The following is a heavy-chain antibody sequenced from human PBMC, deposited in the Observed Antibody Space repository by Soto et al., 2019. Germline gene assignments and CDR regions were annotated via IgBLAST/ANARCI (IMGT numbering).Heavy chain of an antibody. CDR1: GFNFGSYA. CDR2: VSGSGGSP. D-gene: IGHD5-18*01. Sequence: EEQLLESGGGLVQPGGSLRLSCAASGFNFGSYAMGWLLHAPGKGLACVSGVSGSGGSPYYADSVKGRLTISKDKAKNTLYLDLNNLRPEDTAVSFCGKGKESGYRGAFDSWGQGTMVTVSS. J-gene: IGHJ4*02. V-gene: IGHV3-23*01. CDR3: GKGKESGYRGAFDS.